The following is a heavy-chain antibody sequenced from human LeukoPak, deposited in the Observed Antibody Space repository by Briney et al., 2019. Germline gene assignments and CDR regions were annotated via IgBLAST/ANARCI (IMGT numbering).Heavy chain of an antibody. CDR1: GGSISSSSYY. D-gene: IGHD6-6*01. CDR3: ARDSSTAIDY. J-gene: IGHJ4*02. V-gene: IGHV4-39*07. Sequence: SETLSLTCTVSGGSISSSSYYWGWIRQPPGKGLEWIGSIYYSGSTYYNPSLKSRVTISVDTSKNQSSLKLSSVTAADTAVYYCARDSSTAIDYWGQGTLVTVSS. CDR2: IYYSGST.